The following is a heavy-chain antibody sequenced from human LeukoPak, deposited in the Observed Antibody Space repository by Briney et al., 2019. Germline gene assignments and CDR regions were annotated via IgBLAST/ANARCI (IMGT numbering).Heavy chain of an antibody. CDR2: MNPNSGNT. CDR1: GYTFTSYD. D-gene: IGHD4-11*01. CDR3: ARSSRRTVTTGADY. J-gene: IGHJ4*02. Sequence: GASVKVSCKASGYTFTSYDINWVRQATGQGLEWMGWMNPNSGNTGYAQKFQGRVTITRNTSISTAYMELSRLRSDDTAVYYCARSSRRTVTTGADYWGQGTLVTVSS. V-gene: IGHV1-8*03.